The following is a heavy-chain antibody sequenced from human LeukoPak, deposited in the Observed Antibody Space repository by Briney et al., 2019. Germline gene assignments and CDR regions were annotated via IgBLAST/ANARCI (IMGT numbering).Heavy chain of an antibody. CDR2: INPSGGST. D-gene: IGHD3-10*01. Sequence: ASVKVSCKASGYTFTSYYMHWVRQAPGQGLEWMGIINPSGGSTSYAQKLQGRVTMTTDTSTSTAYMELRSLRSDDTAVYYCTSHGSGLWGQGTLVTVSS. CDR3: TSHGSGL. V-gene: IGHV1-46*01. J-gene: IGHJ4*02. CDR1: GYTFTSYY.